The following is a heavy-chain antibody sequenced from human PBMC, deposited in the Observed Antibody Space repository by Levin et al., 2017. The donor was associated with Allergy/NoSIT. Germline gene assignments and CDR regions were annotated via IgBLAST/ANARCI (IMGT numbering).Heavy chain of an antibody. J-gene: IGHJ3*02. Sequence: GGSLRLSCAASGFTFSSYSMNWVRQAPGKGLEWVSSISSSSSYIYYADSVKGRFTISRDNAKNSLYLQMNSLRAEDTAVYYCARDDYVWGSYREDVDAFDIWGQGTMVTVSS. D-gene: IGHD3-16*02. CDR3: ARDDYVWGSYREDVDAFDI. CDR1: GFTFSSYS. CDR2: ISSSSSYI. V-gene: IGHV3-21*01.